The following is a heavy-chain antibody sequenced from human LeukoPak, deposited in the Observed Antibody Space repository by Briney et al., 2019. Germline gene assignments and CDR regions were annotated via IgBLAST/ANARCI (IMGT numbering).Heavy chain of an antibody. Sequence: SVKVSCKAPGGTFSSYAISWVRQAPGQGLEWMGRIIPILGIANYAQKFQGRVTITADKSTSTAYMELSSLRSEDTAVYYCARVNYGGKGVDYWGQGTLVTVSS. D-gene: IGHD4-23*01. CDR1: GGTFSSYA. J-gene: IGHJ4*02. CDR3: ARVNYGGKGVDY. V-gene: IGHV1-69*04. CDR2: IIPILGIA.